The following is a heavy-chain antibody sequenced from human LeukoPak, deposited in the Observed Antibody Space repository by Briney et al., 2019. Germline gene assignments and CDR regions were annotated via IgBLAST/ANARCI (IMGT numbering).Heavy chain of an antibody. J-gene: IGHJ4*02. CDR1: GYTFTNNY. CDR3: ARDQEGFDY. Sequence: ASVKVSCKASGYTFTNNYLHWVRQAPGQGLEWMGMIYPRDGSTSYAQNFQGRVTVTRDTSTTTVHMELRGLRSEDTAVYYCARDQEGFDYWGQGTVVTVSS. CDR2: IYPRDGST. V-gene: IGHV1-46*01.